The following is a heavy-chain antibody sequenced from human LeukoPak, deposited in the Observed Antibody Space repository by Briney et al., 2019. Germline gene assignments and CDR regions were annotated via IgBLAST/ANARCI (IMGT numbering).Heavy chain of an antibody. D-gene: IGHD1-26*01. CDR1: GYTFTGYY. CDR2: INPNSGGT. CDR3: ARDVSRYSGSYGMDV. Sequence: ASVKVSCKASGYTFTGYYMHWVRQAPGQGLEWMGWINPNSGGTNYAQKLQGRVTMTTDTSTSTAYMELRSLRSDDTAVYYCARDVSRYSGSYGMDVWGQGTTVTVSS. J-gene: IGHJ6*02. V-gene: IGHV1-2*02.